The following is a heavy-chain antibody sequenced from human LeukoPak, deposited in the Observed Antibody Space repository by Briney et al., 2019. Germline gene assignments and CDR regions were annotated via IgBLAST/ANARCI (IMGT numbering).Heavy chain of an antibody. CDR1: GFTFSSYW. Sequence: GGSLRLSCAASGFTFSSYWMSWVRQAPGKGLEWVANIKQEGSEKYYVDSVKGRFTISRDNAKNSLYLQMNSLRAEDTAVYYCARVGGWLQPVFDYWGRGTLVTVSS. D-gene: IGHD5-24*01. CDR2: IKQEGSEK. CDR3: ARVGGWLQPVFDY. J-gene: IGHJ4*02. V-gene: IGHV3-7*01.